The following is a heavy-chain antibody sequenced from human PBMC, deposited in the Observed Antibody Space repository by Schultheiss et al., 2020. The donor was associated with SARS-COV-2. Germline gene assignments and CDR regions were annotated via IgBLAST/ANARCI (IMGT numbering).Heavy chain of an antibody. D-gene: IGHD1-1*01. CDR3: ARDSRVLPFYYMDV. CDR1: GFTVSSNY. Sequence: GESLKISCAASGFTVSSNYMSWVRQAPGKGLEWVSVIYSGGSTYYADSVKGRFTISRDNSKNTLYLQMNSLRAEDTAVYYCARDSRVLPFYYMDVWGKGTTVTVSS. J-gene: IGHJ6*03. V-gene: IGHV3-66*01. CDR2: IYSGGST.